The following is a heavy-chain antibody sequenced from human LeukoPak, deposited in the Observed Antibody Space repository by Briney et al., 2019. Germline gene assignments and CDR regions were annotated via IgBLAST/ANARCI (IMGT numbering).Heavy chain of an antibody. CDR2: IYYSGYT. CDR3: ARQTGSGLFILP. J-gene: IGHJ4*02. D-gene: IGHD3/OR15-3a*01. Sequence: SETLSLTCTVSGGSISSSTYYWGWVRQPPGTGLEWIGSIYYSGYTYYNPSLESRVTISIDTSKNQFSLKLSSVTAADTAVYYCARQTGSGLFILPGGQGTLVTVSS. V-gene: IGHV4-39*01. CDR1: GGSISSSTYY.